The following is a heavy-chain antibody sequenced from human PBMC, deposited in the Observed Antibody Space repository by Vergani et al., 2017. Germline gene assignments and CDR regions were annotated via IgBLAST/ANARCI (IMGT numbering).Heavy chain of an antibody. CDR2: INHSGST. V-gene: IGHV4-34*01. CDR1: GGSFSGYY. CDR3: ARGRVVVPGYYYYYYMDV. D-gene: IGHD2-2*01. J-gene: IGHJ6*03. Sequence: QVQLQQWGAGLLKPSETLSLTCAVYGGSFSGYYWSWIRQPPGKGLEWIGEINHSGSTNYNPSLKSRVTISGDTSKNQFSLKRSSVTAADTAVYYCARGRVVVPGYYYYYYMDVWGQGTTVTVSS.